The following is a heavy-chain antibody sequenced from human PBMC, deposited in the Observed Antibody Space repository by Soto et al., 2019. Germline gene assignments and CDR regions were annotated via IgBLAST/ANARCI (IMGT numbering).Heavy chain of an antibody. V-gene: IGHV3-74*01. Sequence: EVQLVESGGGLVQPGGSLRLSCAASGVTFSSYWMHWVRQVPGKVLVWVSRINNDRSHTSYADSVKGRFTISRDNPRNTLYLEMNSLRAEDTAVYYCARDGHCITTSCYGNWFESWGQGTLVTVSS. J-gene: IGHJ5*01. CDR2: INNDRSHT. D-gene: IGHD2-2*01. CDR1: GVTFSSYW. CDR3: ARDGHCITTSCYGNWFES.